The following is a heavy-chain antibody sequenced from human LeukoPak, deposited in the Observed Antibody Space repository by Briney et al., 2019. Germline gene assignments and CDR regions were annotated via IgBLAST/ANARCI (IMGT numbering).Heavy chain of an antibody. V-gene: IGHV3-7*03. J-gene: IGHJ4*02. Sequence: GGSLRLSCATSGFTFSSNWMSWVRHVPGRGLDWVANIKPDGSAQYYAASVKGRFTVSRDNAKNSVYLQMNSLRAEDTAVYYFAKQLGYCSDGSCYFPYWGQGTLVTVSS. D-gene: IGHD2-15*01. CDR2: IKPDGSAQ. CDR3: AKQLGYCSDGSCYFPY. CDR1: GFTFSSNW.